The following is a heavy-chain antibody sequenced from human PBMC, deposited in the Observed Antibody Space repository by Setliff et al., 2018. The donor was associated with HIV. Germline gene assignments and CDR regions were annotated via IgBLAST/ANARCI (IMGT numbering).Heavy chain of an antibody. J-gene: IGHJ5*02. D-gene: IGHD3-16*01. CDR1: TDSFSNFH. Sequence: SETLSLTCSVSTDSFSNFHWSWMRQPAGKGLEWIGRIFGSGTTHYNPSLKSRVTMSIDTSKNQFSLKLNSVTAAGTAVYFCARDRSKYGTGSSAYNWFDPWGLGTLVTVSS. V-gene: IGHV4-4*07. CDR2: IFGSGTT. CDR3: ARDRSKYGTGSSAYNWFDP.